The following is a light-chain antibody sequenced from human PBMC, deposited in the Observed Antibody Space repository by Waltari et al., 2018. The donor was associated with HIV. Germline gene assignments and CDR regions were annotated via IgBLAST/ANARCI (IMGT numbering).Light chain of an antibody. V-gene: IGLV1-47*01. CDR2: SNN. Sequence: QPVLTQLPSMSGTPGQTVTISCSGSNSNIGSSSMYWYQHLPRTPPRLLIYSNNELPSGVPDRVSGSKSGTSASLTISGLRSEDEADYYCSTWDESQSFQVFGGGTKVTVL. J-gene: IGLJ3*02. CDR3: STWDESQSFQV. CDR1: NSNIGSSS.